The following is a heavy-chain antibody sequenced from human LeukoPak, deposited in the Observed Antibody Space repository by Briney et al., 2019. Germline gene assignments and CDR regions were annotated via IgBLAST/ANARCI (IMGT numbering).Heavy chain of an antibody. V-gene: IGHV1-2*06. Sequence: GASVKVSCKASGGTFSSYAISWVRQASGQGLEWMGRINPNSGGTNYAQKFQGRVTMTRDTSISTAYMELSRLRSDDTAVYYCARGSSSSNYYYYYMDVWGKGTTVTVSS. CDR1: GGTFSSYA. CDR3: ARGSSSSNYYYYYMDV. D-gene: IGHD6-6*01. CDR2: INPNSGGT. J-gene: IGHJ6*03.